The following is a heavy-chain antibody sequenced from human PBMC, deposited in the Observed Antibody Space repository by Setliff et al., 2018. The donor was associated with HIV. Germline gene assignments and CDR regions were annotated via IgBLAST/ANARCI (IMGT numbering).Heavy chain of an antibody. CDR1: GGSISSGSYY. CDR2: WYTSGST. V-gene: IGHV4-61*02. J-gene: IGHJ6*02. Sequence: SETLSLTCTVSGGSISSGSYYWNWIRQPAGKGLEWIGRWYTSGSTDYNPSLNSRVTISVDTSKNHLSLNLSSVTAADTAVYYCAREFLYGSVSEGMDVWGQGTTVTVSS. D-gene: IGHD3-10*01. CDR3: AREFLYGSVSEGMDV.